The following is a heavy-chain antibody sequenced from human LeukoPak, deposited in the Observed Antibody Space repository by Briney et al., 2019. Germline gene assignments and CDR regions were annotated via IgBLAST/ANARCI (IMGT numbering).Heavy chain of an antibody. J-gene: IGHJ4*02. D-gene: IGHD2-2*01. V-gene: IGHV1-69*04. CDR3: ARGRPIDCSSTSCSMSPFDY. Sequence: SVKVSCKASGGTFSSYAISWVRQAPGQGLEWMGRIIPILGIANYAQKFQGRVMITADKSTSTVYMELSSLRSEDTAVYYCARGRPIDCSSTSCSMSPFDYWGQGTLVTVSS. CDR2: IIPILGIA. CDR1: GGTFSSYA.